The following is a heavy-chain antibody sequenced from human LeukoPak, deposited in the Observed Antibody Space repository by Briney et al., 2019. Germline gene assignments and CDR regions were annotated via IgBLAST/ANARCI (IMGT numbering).Heavy chain of an antibody. CDR1: GGPFSAYY. D-gene: IGHD4-17*01. Sequence: SETLSLTCAVSGGPFSAYYWTWIRQPPGKGLEWIGEINHSGSANYNPSLKSRVTISLDTSKNQFSLKLSSVTAADTAVYYCARGQGTVTTHWGQGTLVTVSS. CDR3: ARGQGTVTTH. V-gene: IGHV4-34*01. J-gene: IGHJ4*02. CDR2: INHSGSA.